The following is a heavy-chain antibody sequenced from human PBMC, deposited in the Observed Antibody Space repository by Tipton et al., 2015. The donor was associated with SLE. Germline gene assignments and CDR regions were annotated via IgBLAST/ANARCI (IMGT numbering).Heavy chain of an antibody. CDR3: AAPDFWGGYPHYIYLFALNV. J-gene: IGHJ6*02. CDR1: GYTFTSYE. Sequence: QSGAEVKKPGASVKVSCKASGYTFTSYEINWVRQATGQGLEWMGWMNPSSGNTVYAQKFQGRVTMTRNTSITTAYMELSSLRSEDTAVYYCAAPDFWGGYPHYIYLFALNVWGQGTTVPVSS. D-gene: IGHD3-3*01. CDR2: MNPSSGNT. V-gene: IGHV1-8*01.